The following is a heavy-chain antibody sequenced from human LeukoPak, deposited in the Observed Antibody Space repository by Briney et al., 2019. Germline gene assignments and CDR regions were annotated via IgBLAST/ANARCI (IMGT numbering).Heavy chain of an antibody. CDR3: ARAPPYYDILTGYYPNWFDP. CDR2: IYHSGST. Sequence: SETLSLTCAVSGYSISSGYYWGWIRQPPGKGLEWIGSIYHSGSTYYNPSLKSRGTISVDTSKHQFSLKLSSVTAADPAVYYCARAPPYYDILTGYYPNWFDPWGQGTLVTVSS. CDR1: GYSISSGYY. J-gene: IGHJ5*02. V-gene: IGHV4-38-2*01. D-gene: IGHD3-9*01.